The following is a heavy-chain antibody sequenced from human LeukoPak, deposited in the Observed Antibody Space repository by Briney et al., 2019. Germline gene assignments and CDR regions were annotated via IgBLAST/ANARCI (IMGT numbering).Heavy chain of an antibody. CDR3: ARDARGPIDY. Sequence: PSETLSLTCTVSGGSISSYYWSWIRQPPGKGLEWIGYIYYSGSTNYNPSLKSRVTISVDTSKNQFSLKLSSVTAADTAVYYCARDARGPIDYWGQGTLVTVSS. D-gene: IGHD3-10*01. CDR2: IYYSGST. CDR1: GGSISSYY. V-gene: IGHV4-59*12. J-gene: IGHJ4*02.